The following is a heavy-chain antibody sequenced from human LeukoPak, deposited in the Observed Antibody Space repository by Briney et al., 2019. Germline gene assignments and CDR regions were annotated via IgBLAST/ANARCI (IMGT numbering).Heavy chain of an antibody. CDR2: ISGGGGNT. V-gene: IGHV3-23*01. J-gene: IGHJ3*02. CDR3: AIYSGYGTNAFDI. Sequence: GGSLRLSCAASGFTLSSYAMTWVRQGPGKGVGWGSDISGGGGNTYYADSVKGRFTISRDNSKNTLYLQMHSLRAEDTAVYYCAIYSGYGTNAFDIWGQGTMVTVSS. CDR1: GFTLSSYA. D-gene: IGHD5-12*01.